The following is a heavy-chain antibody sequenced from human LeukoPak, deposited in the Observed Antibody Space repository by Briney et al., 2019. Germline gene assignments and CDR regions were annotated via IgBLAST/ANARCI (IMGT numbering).Heavy chain of an antibody. J-gene: IGHJ4*02. Sequence: GGSLRLSCAASGFTFDDYTMHWVRQVPGKGLEWVSLITWHGRNTYYADSVKGRFTISRDNNKHSLFLQMTSLRTDDTAFYYCAKDSDYGDNSGQFDYWGQGTLVTVSS. D-gene: IGHD4-23*01. CDR2: ITWHGRNT. CDR1: GFTFDDYT. V-gene: IGHV3-43*01. CDR3: AKDSDYGDNSGQFDY.